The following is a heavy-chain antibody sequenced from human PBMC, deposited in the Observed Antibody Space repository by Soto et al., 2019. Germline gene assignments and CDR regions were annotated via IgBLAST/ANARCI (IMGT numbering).Heavy chain of an antibody. V-gene: IGHV3-7*01. CDR1: GFTFSSYW. CDR3: ARDGTTGTFFDYYGMDV. CDR2: IKQDGSEK. D-gene: IGHD1-1*01. Sequence: GGSLRLSCAASGFTFSSYWMSWVRQAPGKGLEWVANIKQDGSEKYYVDSVKGRFTIPRDNAKNSLYLQMNSLRAEDTAVYYCARDGTTGTFFDYYGMDVWRQGTTVTVSS. J-gene: IGHJ6*02.